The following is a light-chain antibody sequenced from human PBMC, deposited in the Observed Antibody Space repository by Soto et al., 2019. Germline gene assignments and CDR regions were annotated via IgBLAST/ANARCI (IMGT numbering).Light chain of an antibody. V-gene: IGKV1-39*01. CDR1: QSISSY. J-gene: IGKJ4*01. Sequence: DIQMTQSPSSLSASVGDRVTITCRASQSISSYLNWYQQKPGKAPKLLIYDASSLQCGVPSRFRGSGSGTDFTLTISSLQPEDFSAYYCQQRYSTLPTFGGGTKVEIK. CDR2: DAS. CDR3: QQRYSTLPT.